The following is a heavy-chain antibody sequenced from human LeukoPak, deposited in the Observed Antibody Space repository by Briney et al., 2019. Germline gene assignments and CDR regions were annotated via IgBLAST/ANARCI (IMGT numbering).Heavy chain of an antibody. Sequence: SVKVSCKASGGTFSSYTISWVRQAPGQGREWMGRIFPILGIANYAQKFQGRVTITADKSTSTAYMELSSLRSEDTAVYYCAREAIFGVVIIKSNWFDPWGQGTLVTVSS. V-gene: IGHV1-69*04. D-gene: IGHD3-3*01. J-gene: IGHJ5*02. CDR1: GGTFSSYT. CDR3: AREAIFGVVIIKSNWFDP. CDR2: IFPILGIA.